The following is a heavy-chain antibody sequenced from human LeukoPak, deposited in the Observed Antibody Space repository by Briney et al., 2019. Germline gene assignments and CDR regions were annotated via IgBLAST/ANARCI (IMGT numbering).Heavy chain of an antibody. Sequence: PSETLSLTCSVSGAPVNNHHWGWIRQPAGKRLEWIARITASGSTNYTPSLRSRVTISVDKSKKQLFLRLASVTAADTAVYYCARDKVVVAASGKYYFDYWGQGTLVAVSS. CDR1: GAPVNNHH. CDR3: ARDKVVVAASGKYYFDY. CDR2: ITASGST. V-gene: IGHV4-4*07. J-gene: IGHJ4*02. D-gene: IGHD2-15*01.